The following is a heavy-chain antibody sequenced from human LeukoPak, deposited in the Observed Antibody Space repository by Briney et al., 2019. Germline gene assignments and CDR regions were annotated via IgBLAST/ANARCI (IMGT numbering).Heavy chain of an antibody. CDR3: ASTGGYSYGLYYYYYMDV. Sequence: GASVKVPCKASGYTFTSYYMHWVRQAPGQGLEWIGIINPSGGSTSYAQKFQGRVTMTRDTSTSTVYMELSSLRSEDTAVYYCASTGGYSYGLYYYYYMDVWGKGTTVTVSS. CDR2: INPSGGST. V-gene: IGHV1-46*03. J-gene: IGHJ6*03. D-gene: IGHD5-18*01. CDR1: GYTFTSYY.